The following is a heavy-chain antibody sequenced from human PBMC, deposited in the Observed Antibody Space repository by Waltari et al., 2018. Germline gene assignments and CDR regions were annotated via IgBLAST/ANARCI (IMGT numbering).Heavy chain of an antibody. D-gene: IGHD6-19*01. Sequence: QITLKESGPTLVKPTQTLTLTCTFSGFSLSTSGVGVGWIRQPPGKALEWLALIYWNDDKRYSPSLKSRLTITKDTSNNQVVLTMTNMDPVDTATYYCARRPLEMGVVAGTLLFGWYFDLWGRGTLVTVSS. CDR2: IYWNDDK. CDR3: ARRPLEMGVVAGTLLFGWYFDL. V-gene: IGHV2-5*01. CDR1: GFSLSTSGVG. J-gene: IGHJ2*01.